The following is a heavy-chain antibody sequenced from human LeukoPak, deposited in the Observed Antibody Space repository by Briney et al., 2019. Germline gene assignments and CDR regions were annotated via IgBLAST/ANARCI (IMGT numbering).Heavy chain of an antibody. Sequence: ASVKVSCKVSGHTLTELSMHWVRQAPGKGLEWMGGFDPEDGETIYAQKFQGRVTMTEDTSTDTAYMELSSLRSEDTAVYYCAREAGLGVRYFDWLIDYWGQGTLVTVSS. CDR1: GHTLTELS. D-gene: IGHD3-9*01. V-gene: IGHV1-24*01. CDR2: FDPEDGET. J-gene: IGHJ4*02. CDR3: AREAGLGVRYFDWLIDY.